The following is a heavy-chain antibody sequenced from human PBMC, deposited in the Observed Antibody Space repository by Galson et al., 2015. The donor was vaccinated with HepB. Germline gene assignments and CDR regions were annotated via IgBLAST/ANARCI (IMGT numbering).Heavy chain of an antibody. V-gene: IGHV3-49*03. CDR2: IRSKAYGGTT. J-gene: IGHJ4*02. D-gene: IGHD2-2*01. Sequence: SLRLSCAASGFTFGYYAMSWFRQAPGKGLEWVGFIRSKAYGGTTDYAASVKGRFTISRDDSKSIAYLQLNSLKTEDTAVYYCTRVLGYCSSTSCVAADSWGQGTLVTVSS. CDR1: GFTFGYYA. CDR3: TRVLGYCSSTSCVAADS.